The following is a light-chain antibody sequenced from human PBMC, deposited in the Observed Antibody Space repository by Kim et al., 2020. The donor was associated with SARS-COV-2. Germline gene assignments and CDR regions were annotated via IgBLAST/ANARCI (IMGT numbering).Light chain of an antibody. CDR1: RSNIETNT. J-gene: IGLJ2*01. CDR2: SNN. Sequence: QSVLTQPPSASGTPGQRVTISCSGSRSNIETNTVKWFQQLPGTAPKLLIYSNNQRPSGVPDRFSGSKSGTSASLAISGLQSEDEADYYCEAWDDSLKGVLFGGGTKLTVL. CDR3: EAWDDSLKGVL. V-gene: IGLV1-44*01.